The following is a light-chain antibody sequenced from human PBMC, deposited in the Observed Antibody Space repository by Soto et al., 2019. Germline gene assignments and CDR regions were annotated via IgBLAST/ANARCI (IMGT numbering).Light chain of an antibody. Sequence: IKLTQSQSSLSASVGDRVALTCRASQSVSGGLAWYQQKPGEAPKLLIYDASALPRGVPSRFSGSGSGTKFTLTIASLQPDDFATYYCQQYETFSGTFGPGTKVDIK. J-gene: IGKJ1*01. CDR2: DAS. V-gene: IGKV1-5*01. CDR1: QSVSGG. CDR3: QQYETFSGT.